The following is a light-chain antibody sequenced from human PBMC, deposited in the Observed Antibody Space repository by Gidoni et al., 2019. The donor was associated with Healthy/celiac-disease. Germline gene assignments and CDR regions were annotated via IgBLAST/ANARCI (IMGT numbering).Light chain of an antibody. CDR3: QTWGTGVV. CDR1: SGHSSYA. V-gene: IGLV4-69*01. CDR2: LNSDGSH. J-gene: IGLJ2*01. Sequence: QLVLTQSPSASASLGASVKPTCTLSSGHSSYAIACHQQQPEKGPRYLMKLNSDGSHSKGDGIPDRFSGSSSGAERYLTISSLQSEDEADYDCQTWGTGVVFGGGTKLTVL.